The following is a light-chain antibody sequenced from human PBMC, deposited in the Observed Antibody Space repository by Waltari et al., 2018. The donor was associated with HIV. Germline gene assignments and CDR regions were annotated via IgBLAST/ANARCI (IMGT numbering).Light chain of an antibody. CDR2: DVS. Sequence: QSALTQPRSVSGSPGQSATIACTGTSSDVGTYNYVTWYQQHPGKVPKLIIYDVSKRPSGVPDRFSGSKSGNTASLTISGLQGDDEADYFCCAYAAGHVSYVFGNGTAVAVL. CDR3: CAYAAGHVSYV. CDR1: SSDVGTYNY. V-gene: IGLV2-11*01. J-gene: IGLJ1*01.